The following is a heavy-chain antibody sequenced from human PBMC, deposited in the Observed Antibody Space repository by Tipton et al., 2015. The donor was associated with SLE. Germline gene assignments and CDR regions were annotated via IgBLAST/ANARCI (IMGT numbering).Heavy chain of an antibody. CDR3: ARDAPYYSSASYYFDY. J-gene: IGHJ4*01. Sequence: SLRLSCAASGFIFSNYEMNWVRQAPGKGLEWISYITDSGLSIRYADSVRGRFTISRDNSKNTLYLQMNGLRAEDTAVYYCARDAPYYSSASYYFDYWGHGTLVTVSS. CDR2: ITDSGLSI. V-gene: IGHV3-48*03. CDR1: GFIFSNYE. D-gene: IGHD6-19*01.